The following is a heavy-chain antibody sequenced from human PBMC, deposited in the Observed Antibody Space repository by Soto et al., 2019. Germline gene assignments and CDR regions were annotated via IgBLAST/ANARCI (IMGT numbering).Heavy chain of an antibody. CDR3: ARDRYSYGPDY. Sequence: SETLSLTCTVSGGSIGSGGDYWSWIRQHPGKGLEWIGYIYYSGSTYYNPSLKSRVTISVDTSKNQFSLKLSSVTAADTAVYYCARDRYSYGPDYWGQGTLVTVSS. CDR1: GGSIGSGGDY. CDR2: IYYSGST. J-gene: IGHJ4*02. D-gene: IGHD5-18*01. V-gene: IGHV4-31*03.